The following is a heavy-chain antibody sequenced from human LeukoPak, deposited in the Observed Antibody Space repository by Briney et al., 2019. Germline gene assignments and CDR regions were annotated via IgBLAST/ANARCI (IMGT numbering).Heavy chain of an antibody. CDR1: GFTFSSFA. Sequence: PGGSLRLSCAASGFTFSSFAMSWVRQAPGKGLEWVSTAGHSFGSTFYADSVKGRFTISRDDSKSTVSLQMNSLRAEDTAVYYCARDSRVSQQWLVTPYWGQGTLVTVSS. D-gene: IGHD6-19*01. CDR2: AGHSFGST. V-gene: IGHV3-23*01. J-gene: IGHJ4*02. CDR3: ARDSRVSQQWLVTPY.